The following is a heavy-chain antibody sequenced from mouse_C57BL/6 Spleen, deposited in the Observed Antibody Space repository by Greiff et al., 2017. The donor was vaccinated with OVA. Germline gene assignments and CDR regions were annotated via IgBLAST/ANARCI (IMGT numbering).Heavy chain of an antibody. D-gene: IGHD4-1*01. V-gene: IGHV6-6*01. Sequence: EVQVVESGGGLVQPGGSMKLSCAASGFTFSDAWMDWVRQSPEKGLEWVAEIRNKANNHATYYAESVKGRFTISRDDSKSSVYLQMNSLRAEDTGIYYCTRAGTGTYYFDYWGQGTTLTVSS. CDR3: TRAGTGTYYFDY. CDR2: IRNKANNHAT. J-gene: IGHJ2*01. CDR1: GFTFSDAW.